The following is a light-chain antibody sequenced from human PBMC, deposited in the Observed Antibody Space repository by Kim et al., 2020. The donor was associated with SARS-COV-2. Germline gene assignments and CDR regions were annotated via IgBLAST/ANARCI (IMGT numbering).Light chain of an antibody. CDR2: EVS. J-gene: IGLJ3*02. Sequence: GRSVTISCTGTSSDVGGYNYVSWYQQHPGKAPKLMIYEVSKRPSGVPDRFSGSKSGNTASLTVSGLQAEDEADYYCSSYAGSKYWVFGGGTQLTVL. CDR3: SSYAGSKYWV. CDR1: SSDVGGYNY. V-gene: IGLV2-8*01.